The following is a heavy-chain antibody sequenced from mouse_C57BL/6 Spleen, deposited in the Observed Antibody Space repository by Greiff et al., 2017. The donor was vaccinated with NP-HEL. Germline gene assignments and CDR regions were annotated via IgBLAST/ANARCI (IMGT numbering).Heavy chain of an antibody. D-gene: IGHD1-1*01. J-gene: IGHJ1*03. V-gene: IGHV1-18*01. CDR2: INPNNGGT. CDR3: ARSVITTVVATPYWYFDV. CDR1: GYTFTDYN. Sequence: VQLQQSGPELVKPGASVKIPCKASGYTFTDYNMDWVKQSHGKSLEWIGDINPNNGGTIYNQKFKGKATLTVDKSSSTAYMELRSLTSEDTAVYYCARSVITTVVATPYWYFDVWGTGTTVTVSS.